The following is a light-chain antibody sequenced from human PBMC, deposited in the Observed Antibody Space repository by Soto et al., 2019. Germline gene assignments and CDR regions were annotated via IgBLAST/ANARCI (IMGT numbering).Light chain of an antibody. CDR3: MQGSYWPWT. V-gene: IGKV2-30*01. Sequence: DAVLTQSTLSLPVTHGQPASISCRSSQSLEYSDGKTYLNWYQQRPGQSPRRLIYQVSNRDFVVPDRFSGSGSGTALTLEISRVEAEDVLVYYCMQGSYWPWTFGQGNKVEI. CDR1: QSLEYSDGKTY. CDR2: QVS. J-gene: IGKJ1*01.